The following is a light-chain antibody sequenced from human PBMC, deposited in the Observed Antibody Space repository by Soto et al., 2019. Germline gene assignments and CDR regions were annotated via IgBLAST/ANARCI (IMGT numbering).Light chain of an antibody. CDR3: QQRTNWPLTT. CDR2: GAT. Sequence: EIVLTQSPDTLSLSPGDRATLSCRTSQSVSILLAWYQQKPGQAPRLLIHGATTRATGIPARFSGSGSGTEFTLTIRSLEPEDFAIYYCQQRTNWPLTTFGHGTRLEIK. V-gene: IGKV3-11*01. J-gene: IGKJ5*01. CDR1: QSVSIL.